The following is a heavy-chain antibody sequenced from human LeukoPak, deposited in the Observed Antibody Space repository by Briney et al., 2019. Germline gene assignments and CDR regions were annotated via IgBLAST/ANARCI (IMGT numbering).Heavy chain of an antibody. CDR2: ITTNGGST. V-gene: IGHV3-64D*06. CDR1: GFPFSTYA. Sequence: GGSLRLSCSASGFPFSTYAMHWVRQAPGKGLEYVSAITTNGGSTYYADSVKGRFTISRDNSKNTLYLQMSSLRTEDTAVYYCVKLDGTDAFDIWGQGTMVTVSS. CDR3: VKLDGTDAFDI. J-gene: IGHJ3*02.